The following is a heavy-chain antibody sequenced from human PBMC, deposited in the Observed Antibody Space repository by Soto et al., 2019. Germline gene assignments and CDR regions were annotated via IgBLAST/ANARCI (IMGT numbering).Heavy chain of an antibody. CDR1: GGALNYNA. V-gene: IGHV1-69*01. CDR3: ARSGAYSSSQFGLDV. J-gene: IGHJ6*02. D-gene: IGHD6-13*01. CDR2: IVTVFGTA. Sequence: QVQLVQSGADVKKPGSSVKVSCKASGGALNYNAFSWVRQAPGQGLEWIGGIVTVFGTANHAQKFQDRVTITADESTRTVYMELRSLRSEDTAAYYCARSGAYSSSQFGLDVWGQGTTVTVSS.